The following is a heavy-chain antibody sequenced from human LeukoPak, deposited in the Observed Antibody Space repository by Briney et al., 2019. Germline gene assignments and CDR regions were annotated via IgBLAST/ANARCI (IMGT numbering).Heavy chain of an antibody. CDR2: IYYSGLT. CDR3: VRYSDNYSGMDV. J-gene: IGHJ6*02. V-gene: IGHV4-39*01. CDR1: GGSIRSSSYY. Sequence: SETLSLTCAVSGGSIRSSSYYWVWLRQPPGKGLAWIGSIYYSGLTYYSPSLKSRVSMALDTSKNRVSLKLTSVTAADTAMYYCVRYSDNYSGMDVWGQGTTVTVSS. D-gene: IGHD4-17*01.